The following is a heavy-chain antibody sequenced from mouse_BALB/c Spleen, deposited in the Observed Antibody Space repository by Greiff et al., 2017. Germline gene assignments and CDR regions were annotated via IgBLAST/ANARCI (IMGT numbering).Heavy chain of an antibody. V-gene: IGHV5-17*02. CDR3: ASSHYYGTTPLSMDY. CDR1: GFTFSSFG. CDR2: ISSGSSTI. D-gene: IGHD1-1*01. Sequence: EVQRVESGGGLVQPGGSRKLSCAASGFTFSSFGMHWVRQAPEKGLEWVAYISSGSSTIYYADTVKGRFTISRDNPKNTLFLQMTSLRSEDTAMYYCASSHYYGTTPLSMDYWGQGTSVTVSS. J-gene: IGHJ4*01.